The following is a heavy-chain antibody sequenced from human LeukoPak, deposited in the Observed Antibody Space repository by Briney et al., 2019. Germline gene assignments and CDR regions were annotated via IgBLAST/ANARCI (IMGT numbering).Heavy chain of an antibody. CDR1: GFTFSDYY. CDR2: ISSSGSTI. Sequence: PGGSLRLSCAASGFTFSDYYMSWIRQAPGKGLEWVSYISSSGSTIYYADSVKGRFTISRDNAKNSLYLQMNSLRAEDTAVYYCAKLRYSSGYYSDFDYWGQGTLVTVSS. D-gene: IGHD3-22*01. V-gene: IGHV3-11*01. CDR3: AKLRYSSGYYSDFDY. J-gene: IGHJ4*02.